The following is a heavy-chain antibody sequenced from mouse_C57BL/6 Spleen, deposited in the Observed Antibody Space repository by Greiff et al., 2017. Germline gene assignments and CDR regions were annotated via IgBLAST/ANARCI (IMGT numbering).Heavy chain of an antibody. CDR1: GYAFSSSW. V-gene: IGHV1-82*01. Sequence: VQLQQSGPELVKPGASVKISCKASGYAFSSSWMNWVKQRPGKGLEWIGRIYPGDGDTNYNGKFKGKATLTADKSSSTAYMQLSSLTSEDSAVYFCARSGTTVVAPRFDVWGTGTTVTVSS. J-gene: IGHJ1*03. CDR2: IYPGDGDT. D-gene: IGHD1-1*01. CDR3: ARSGTTVVAPRFDV.